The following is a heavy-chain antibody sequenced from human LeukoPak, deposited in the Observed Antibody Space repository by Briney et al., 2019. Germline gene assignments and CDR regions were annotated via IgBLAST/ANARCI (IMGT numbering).Heavy chain of an antibody. J-gene: IGHJ4*02. CDR3: ARAKDGRSSVIVPDS. CDR2: MFYSGST. Sequence: PSLTLSLPCTVSVGPISRSGYQWAWSPQTPGKGLEWVGWMFYSGSTYNNPCLKGRVTLSVDTYKNQFSLRLSTVSAADTAVFFCARAKDGRSSVIVPDSWGQGTLVTVSS. D-gene: IGHD1-26*01. V-gene: IGHV4-39*01. CDR1: VGPISRSGYQ.